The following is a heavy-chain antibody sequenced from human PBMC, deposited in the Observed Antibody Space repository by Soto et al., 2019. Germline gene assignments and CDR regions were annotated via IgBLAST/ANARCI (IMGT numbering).Heavy chain of an antibody. CDR2: TYYKSKWNN. CDR1: GDSVSSNSAG. CDR3: TGITWFRGMDV. Sequence: LSLTCVISGDSVSSNSAGWNWIRQSPSRGLEWLGRTYYKSKWNNDYALSVKSRITINPDTSKNQFSLHLYSVTPEDTAVYYCTGITWFRGMDVWGQGTPVTVSS. V-gene: IGHV6-1*01. D-gene: IGHD3-10*01. J-gene: IGHJ6*02.